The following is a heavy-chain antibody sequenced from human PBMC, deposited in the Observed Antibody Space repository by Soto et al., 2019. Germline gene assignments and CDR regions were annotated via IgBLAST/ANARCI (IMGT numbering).Heavy chain of an antibody. V-gene: IGHV1-18*01. CDR2: ISAYNGNT. CDR1: GYTFTSYG. D-gene: IGHD4-17*01. CDR3: ARPPVPGYGDYFLYGMDV. Sequence: QVQLVQSGAEVKKPGASVKVSCKASGYTFTSYGISWVRQAPGQGLEWMGWISAYNGNTNYAQKLQGRVTMTTDTSTSTAYREQRSLRSDDTAVYYCARPPVPGYGDYFLYGMDVWGQGTTVTVSS. J-gene: IGHJ6*02.